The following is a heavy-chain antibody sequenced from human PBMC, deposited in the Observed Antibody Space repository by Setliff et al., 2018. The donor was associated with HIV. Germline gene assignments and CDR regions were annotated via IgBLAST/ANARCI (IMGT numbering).Heavy chain of an antibody. D-gene: IGHD3-9*01. CDR2: IIPILGIT. CDR3: ARSSYDILTGYYKALEY. CDR1: GGSFSSYG. V-gene: IGHV1-69*10. J-gene: IGHJ4*02. Sequence: SVKVSCKASGGSFSSYGISWVRQAPGQGLEWMGGIIPILGITNYAQKFQGRVTISADKSTSTVSMELSSLRSGDTAVYHCARSSYDILTGYYKALEYWGQGTLGTVSS.